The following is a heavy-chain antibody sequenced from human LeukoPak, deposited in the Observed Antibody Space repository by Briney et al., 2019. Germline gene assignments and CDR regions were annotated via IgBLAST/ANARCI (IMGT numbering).Heavy chain of an antibody. V-gene: IGHV1-24*01. D-gene: IGHD6-13*01. CDR1: GYTLTELS. CDR3: ARDFPRIAAANDY. J-gene: IGHJ4*02. CDR2: FDPEDGET. Sequence: ASVKVSCKVSGYTLTELSMHWVRQAPGKGLEWMGGFDPEDGETIYAQKFQGRVTITADESTSTAYMELRNLRSDDTAVYYCARDFPRIAAANDYWGQGTLVTVSS.